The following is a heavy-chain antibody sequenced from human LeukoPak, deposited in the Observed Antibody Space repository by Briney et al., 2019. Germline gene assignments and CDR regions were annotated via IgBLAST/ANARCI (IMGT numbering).Heavy chain of an antibody. D-gene: IGHD3-10*01. CDR1: GLTVSNYA. Sequence: GGSLRLSCGASGLTVSNYAMSGVRQAPGKGLEWVSTIIGSAVNTYYADSVKGRFTISRDDSKNTVYLQMNSLRAEDTAVYSCAKYTSGTSYRGLDQWGQGTLVTVSS. V-gene: IGHV3-23*01. CDR3: AKYTSGTSYRGLDQ. CDR2: IIGSAVNT. J-gene: IGHJ4*02.